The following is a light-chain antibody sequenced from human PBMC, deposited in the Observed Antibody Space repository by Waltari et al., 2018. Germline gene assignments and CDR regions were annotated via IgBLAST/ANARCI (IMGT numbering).Light chain of an antibody. V-gene: IGKV1-5*03. CDR1: QSVSTW. CDR2: KAS. CDR3: QQYNSRSPWT. Sequence: DIQMTQSPSTLSAFVGDRVTITCRASQSVSTWLAWFQQKPGKAPKLVVYKASTLESGFPSRFSGRGSGTEFTLTISSLQPDDFATYYCQQYNSRSPWTFGQGTKVEIK. J-gene: IGKJ1*01.